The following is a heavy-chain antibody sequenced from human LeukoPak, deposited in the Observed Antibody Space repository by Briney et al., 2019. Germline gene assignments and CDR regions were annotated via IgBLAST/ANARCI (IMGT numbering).Heavy chain of an antibody. D-gene: IGHD6-19*01. Sequence: SVKVSCKASGYTFTYRYLHWVRQAPGQALEWMGWITPFNGNTNYAQKLQDRVTITRDRSMSTAYMELSSLRSEDTAMYYCASGTGSSGWAYFDYWGQGTLVTVSS. CDR3: ASGTGSSGWAYFDY. J-gene: IGHJ4*02. V-gene: IGHV1-45*02. CDR1: GYTFTYRY. CDR2: ITPFNGNT.